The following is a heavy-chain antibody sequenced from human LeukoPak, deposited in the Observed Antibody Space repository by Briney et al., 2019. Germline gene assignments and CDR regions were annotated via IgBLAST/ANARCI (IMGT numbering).Heavy chain of an antibody. V-gene: IGHV1-18*01. CDR1: GYTFTSYG. D-gene: IGHD3-9*01. CDR2: ISAYNGNT. J-gene: IGHJ6*03. Sequence: GVSVKVSCKASGYTFTSYGISWVRQAPGQGLELMGWISAYNGNTNYAQKLQGRVTMTTDTSTSTAYMGLRSLRSDDTAVYYCARGMSGPDILTAYYADYYYYYMDVWGKGTRVTVSS. CDR3: ARGMSGPDILTAYYADYYYYYMDV.